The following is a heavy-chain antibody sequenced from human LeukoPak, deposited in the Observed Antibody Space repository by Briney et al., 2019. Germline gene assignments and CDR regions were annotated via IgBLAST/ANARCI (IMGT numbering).Heavy chain of an antibody. CDR3: AKDTYDSSGYYDTPVDY. V-gene: IGHV3-23*01. D-gene: IGHD3-22*01. CDR2: ISGSGGST. J-gene: IGHJ4*02. Sequence: PGGSLRLSCAASGFTFSSYAMSWVRQAPGKGLEWVSAISGSGGSTYYADSVKGRFTISRDNSKNTLYLQMNSLRAEDTAVYYCAKDTYDSSGYYDTPVDYWGQGTLVTVSS. CDR1: GFTFSSYA.